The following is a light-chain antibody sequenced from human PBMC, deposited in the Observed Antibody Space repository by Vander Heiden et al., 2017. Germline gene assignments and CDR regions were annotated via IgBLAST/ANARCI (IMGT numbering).Light chain of an antibody. CDR3: QQRDSTLWA. J-gene: IGKJ1*01. V-gene: IGKV1-39*01. Sequence: DIQITQSPSSLSASVGDRVTITCRASQRISSYLNWYQQKPGKAPKLLIYAASSLQSGVPSRFSGSGSGTDFTLTISRLQPEDFATYYCQQRDSTLWAFGQGTKVEIK. CDR2: AAS. CDR1: QRISSY.